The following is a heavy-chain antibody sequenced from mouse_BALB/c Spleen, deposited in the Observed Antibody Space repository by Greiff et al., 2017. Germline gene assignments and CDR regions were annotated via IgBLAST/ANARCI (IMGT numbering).Heavy chain of an antibody. CDR1: GFTFSSYA. Sequence: DVHLVESGGGLVKPGGSLKLSCAASGFTFSSYAMSWVRQTPEKRLEWVASISSGGSTYYPDSVKGRFTISRDNARNILYLQMSSLRSEDTAMYYCARGRGYYGSSPYCFDYWGQGTTLTVSS. D-gene: IGHD1-1*01. V-gene: IGHV5-6-5*01. J-gene: IGHJ2*01. CDR2: ISSGGST. CDR3: ARGRGYYGSSPYCFDY.